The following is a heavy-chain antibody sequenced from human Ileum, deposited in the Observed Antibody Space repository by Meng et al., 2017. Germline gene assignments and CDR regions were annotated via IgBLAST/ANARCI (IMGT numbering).Heavy chain of an antibody. D-gene: IGHD6-13*01. CDR2: ISDSGGRT. J-gene: IGHJ4*02. CDR3: AKGQTNSWYYFDY. V-gene: IGHV3-23*01. CDR1: GFTFSNYA. Sequence: GESLKISCAASGFTFSNYAMSWVRQAPGKGLEWVSVISDSGGRTYYADSVKGRFTISRDNSKNTLCLQMNSLRAEDTAVYYCAKGQTNSWYYFDYWGQGTLVTVSS.